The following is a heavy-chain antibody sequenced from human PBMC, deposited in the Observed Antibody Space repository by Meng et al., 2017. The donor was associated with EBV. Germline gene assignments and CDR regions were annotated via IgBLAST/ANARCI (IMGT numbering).Heavy chain of an antibody. Sequence: QAGAEGEKPGAAGKVTCKGSGFSFTSDTMYWVRQAQGQRNGWVGWCNTGNDNTEYSPKFNGRVHITWDTSAGTSYIELNIQISEHTAVYKSAEAGFRGIYKSNDYWGQGTLVTVSS. D-gene: IGHD1-26*01. J-gene: IGHJ4*02. CDR3: AEAGFRGIYKSNDY. V-gene: IGHV1-3*04. CDR2: CNTGNDNT. CDR1: GFSFTSDT.